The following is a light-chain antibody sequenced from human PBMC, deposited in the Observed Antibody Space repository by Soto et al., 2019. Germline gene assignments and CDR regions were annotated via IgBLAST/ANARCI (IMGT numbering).Light chain of an antibody. CDR2: EVS. CDR3: SSYTRSSTL. Sequence: SLLTEPASVSGSPGESITISCTGTSSDVGGYNYISWYQQHPGKAPKLMIYEVSNRPSGVSNRFSGSKSGNTASLTISGLQAEDEADYYCSSYTRSSTLFGTGTKVTVL. V-gene: IGLV2-14*01. J-gene: IGLJ1*01. CDR1: SSDVGGYNY.